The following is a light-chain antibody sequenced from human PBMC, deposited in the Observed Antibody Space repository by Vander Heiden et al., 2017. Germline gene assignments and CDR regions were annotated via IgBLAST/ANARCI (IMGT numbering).Light chain of an antibody. CDR3: SSYTSSSSVV. J-gene: IGLJ2*01. CDR1: SSDVGGYNY. Sequence: QSALTQPASVSGSPGQSITISCTGTSSDVGGYNYVSWYQQHPGKAPKLMIYEVSNRPSGVSNRFSGSQSGNTASLTISGPQAEVEADYYCSSYTSSSSVVFGGGTKLTVL. V-gene: IGLV2-14*01. CDR2: EVS.